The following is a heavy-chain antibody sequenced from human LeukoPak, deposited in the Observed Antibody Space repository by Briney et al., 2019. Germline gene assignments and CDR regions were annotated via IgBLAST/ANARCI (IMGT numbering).Heavy chain of an antibody. Sequence: ASVKVSCKASGYTFTSYGISWVRQAPGQGLEWMGWMSAYNGNTNYAQKLQGRVTMTTDTSTSTAYMELRSLRSDDTAVYYCARDWGDSSGYYYLRFDYWGQGTLVTVSS. CDR3: ARDWGDSSGYYYLRFDY. J-gene: IGHJ4*02. V-gene: IGHV1-18*01. D-gene: IGHD3-22*01. CDR1: GYTFTSYG. CDR2: MSAYNGNT.